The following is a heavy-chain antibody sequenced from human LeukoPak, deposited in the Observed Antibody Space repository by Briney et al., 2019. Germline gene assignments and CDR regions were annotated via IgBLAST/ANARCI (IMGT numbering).Heavy chain of an antibody. J-gene: IGHJ4*02. Sequence: SGGSLRLSCAASGFTFSDYYMSWIRQAPGKGLEWVSYISSSGSTIYYADSVKGRFTISRDNAKNSLYLQMNSLRAEDMALYYCAKDLYSSSPGYFDYWGQGTLVTVSS. CDR3: AKDLYSSSPGYFDY. CDR1: GFTFSDYY. CDR2: ISSSGSTI. V-gene: IGHV3-11*01. D-gene: IGHD6-6*01.